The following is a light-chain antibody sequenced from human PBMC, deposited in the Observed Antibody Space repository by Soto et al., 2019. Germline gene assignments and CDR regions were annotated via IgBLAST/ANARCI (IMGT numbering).Light chain of an antibody. V-gene: IGKV3-20*01. Sequence: EIVLTRSPGTLSLSPGERATLSCRASQSVSNNYLAWYQQKPGQAPRLLIYGASNRATGIPDRFSGSGSGTDFTLTISRLEPEDFAVYYCQQYGSSGTVGQGTKVDIK. CDR2: GAS. J-gene: IGKJ1*01. CDR1: QSVSNNY. CDR3: QQYGSSGT.